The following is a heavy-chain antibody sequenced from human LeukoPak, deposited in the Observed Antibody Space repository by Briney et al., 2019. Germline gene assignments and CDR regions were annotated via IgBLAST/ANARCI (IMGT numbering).Heavy chain of an antibody. V-gene: IGHV3-21*01. CDR2: ISSSSTYI. J-gene: IGHJ3*02. CDR3: ARGRTYASTYYYDGSDAFDI. D-gene: IGHD3-22*01. CDR1: GFTFSAYT. Sequence: PGGSLRLSXAASGFTFSAYTMNWVRQTPGKGLEWVSSISSSSTYIYYADSVKGRFTISRDNAKNSLYLQVTSLRAEDTAVYYCARGRTYASTYYYDGSDAFDIWGQGTMVTVSS.